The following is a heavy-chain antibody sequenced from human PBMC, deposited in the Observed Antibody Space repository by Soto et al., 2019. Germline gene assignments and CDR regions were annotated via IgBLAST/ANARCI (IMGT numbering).Heavy chain of an antibody. J-gene: IGHJ6*02. CDR3: ARDGGGWQETRPNYYYYYGMDV. CDR2: IWYDGSNK. V-gene: IGHV3-33*01. CDR1: GFTFSSYG. D-gene: IGHD2-15*01. Sequence: PGGSLRLSCAASGFTFSSYGMHWVRQAPGKRLEWVAVIWYDGSNKYYADSVKGRFTISRDNSKNTLYLQMNSLRAEDTAVYYCARDGGGWQETRPNYYYYYGMDVWGQGTTVTVSS.